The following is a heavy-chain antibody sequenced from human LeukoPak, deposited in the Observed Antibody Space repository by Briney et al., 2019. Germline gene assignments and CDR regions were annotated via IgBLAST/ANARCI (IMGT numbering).Heavy chain of an antibody. CDR3: ARHGGGTYLQY. CDR2: VYYSGST. D-gene: IGHD1-26*01. V-gene: IGHV4-59*08. CDR1: GGSISSYY. Sequence: PSETLSLTCTVSGGSISSYYWSWIRQPPGSGLEWIGYVYYSGSTNYNSSLKSRVTISVDTSKNQFSLNLRSVTAADTAVYYCARHGGGTYLQYWGQGALVIVSA. J-gene: IGHJ4*02.